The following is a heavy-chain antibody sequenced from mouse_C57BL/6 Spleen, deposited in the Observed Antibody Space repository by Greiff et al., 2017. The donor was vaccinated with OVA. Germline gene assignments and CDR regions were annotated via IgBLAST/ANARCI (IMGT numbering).Heavy chain of an antibody. CDR3: ARSRQRGEGYAMDY. CDR1: GYTFTDYN. D-gene: IGHD3-2*01. Sequence: VQLKESGPELVKPGASVKMSCKASGYTFTDYNMHWVKQSHGKSLEWIGYINPNNGGTSYNQKFKGKATLTVNKSSSTAYMELRSLTSEDSAVYYCARSRQRGEGYAMDYWGQGTSVTVSS. V-gene: IGHV1-22*01. J-gene: IGHJ4*01. CDR2: INPNNGGT.